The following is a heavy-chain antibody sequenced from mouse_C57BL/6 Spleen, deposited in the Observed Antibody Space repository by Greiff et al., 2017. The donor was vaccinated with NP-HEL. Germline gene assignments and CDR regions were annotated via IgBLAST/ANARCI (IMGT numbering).Heavy chain of an antibody. Sequence: QVQLQQPGTELVKPGASVKLPCKASGYTFTSYWMHWVKQRPGQGLEWIGNINPSNGGTNYNEKFKSKATLTVDKSSSTAYMQLSSLTSEDSAVYYCARSGQLRPFFDYWGQGTTLTVSS. J-gene: IGHJ2*01. CDR1: GYTFTSYW. D-gene: IGHD3-2*02. V-gene: IGHV1-53*01. CDR2: INPSNGGT. CDR3: ARSGQLRPFFDY.